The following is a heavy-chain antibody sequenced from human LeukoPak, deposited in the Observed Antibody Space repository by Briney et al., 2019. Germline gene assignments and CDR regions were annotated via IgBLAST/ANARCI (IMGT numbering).Heavy chain of an antibody. D-gene: IGHD2-21*01. J-gene: IGHJ5*02. CDR3: AKDDPGINWFDP. V-gene: IGHV3-30*02. CDR2: IRYDGSNK. Sequence: GSLRLSCAASGFTFSSYAMHWVRQAPGKGLEWVAFIRYDGSNKYYADSVKGRFTISRDNSKNTLYLQMNSLRAEDTAVYYCAKDDPGINWFDPWGQGTLITVSS. CDR1: GFTFSSYA.